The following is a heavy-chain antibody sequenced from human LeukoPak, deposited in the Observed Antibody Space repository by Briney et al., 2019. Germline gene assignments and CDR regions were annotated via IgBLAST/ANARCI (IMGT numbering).Heavy chain of an antibody. CDR1: GDSISGYY. Sequence: SETLSLTCTVSGDSISGYYWSWIRQSPGKGLEWIGYINTNGHTDYNPSLKSRVTISVDTSKNQFSLKLSSVTAADTAVYYCARGRGYCSSTSCPNWFDPWGQGTLVTVSS. D-gene: IGHD2-2*01. V-gene: IGHV4-4*09. CDR2: INTNGHT. CDR3: ARGRGYCSSTSCPNWFDP. J-gene: IGHJ5*02.